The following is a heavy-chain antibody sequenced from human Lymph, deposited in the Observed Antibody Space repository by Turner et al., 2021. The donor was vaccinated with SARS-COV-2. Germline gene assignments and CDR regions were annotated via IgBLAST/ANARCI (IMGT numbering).Heavy chain of an antibody. CDR2: FDPEDGAT. CDR3: ATDRKKWLVQTGDGMDV. CDR1: GYTLTELS. J-gene: IGHJ6*02. Sequence: QVHLVQSGAEVKKPGASVTVSCKVSGYTLTELSMPWVRQAPGKGLEWMGGFDPEDGATSYAQKFQGRVTMTVDTSTDTAYMELSSLRSEDTAVYYCATDRKKWLVQTGDGMDVWGQGTTVTVSS. V-gene: IGHV1-24*01. D-gene: IGHD6-19*01.